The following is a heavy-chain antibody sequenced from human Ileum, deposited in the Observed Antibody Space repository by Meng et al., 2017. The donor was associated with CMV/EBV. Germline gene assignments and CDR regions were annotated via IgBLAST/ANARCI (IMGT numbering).Heavy chain of an antibody. CDR3: VRDTPHGRFDP. J-gene: IGHJ5*02. V-gene: IGHV3-74*01. CDR1: GFTFNNYW. D-gene: IGHD2-15*01. Sequence: GGSLRLSCAASGFTFNNYWMHWVRQAPGRGLVWLSRIDNDGSDTIYADSVKGRFTVSRDNARNTLYLQMNNLRDEDTAVYYCVRDTPHGRFDPWGQGTRVTVSS. CDR2: IDNDGSDT.